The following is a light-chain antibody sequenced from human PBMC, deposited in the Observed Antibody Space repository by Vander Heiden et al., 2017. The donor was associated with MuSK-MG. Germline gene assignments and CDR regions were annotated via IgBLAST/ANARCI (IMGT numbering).Light chain of an antibody. Sequence: DIQMTQSPSSLSASVGDRVTITCRASQSIRSYLNWYQQKPGKAPKLLIYGASTLQSGVPSRISGRGSGTDFTLTISSRQPEDFATYYCQQGYSTPTITFGQGTRLEIK. CDR3: QQGYSTPTIT. CDR2: GAS. V-gene: IGKV1-39*01. J-gene: IGKJ5*01. CDR1: QSIRSY.